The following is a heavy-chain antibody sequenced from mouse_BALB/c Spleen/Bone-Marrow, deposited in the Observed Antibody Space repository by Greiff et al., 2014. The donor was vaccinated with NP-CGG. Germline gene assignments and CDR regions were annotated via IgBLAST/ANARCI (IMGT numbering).Heavy chain of an antibody. CDR3: AREMVTGFAY. J-gene: IGHJ3*01. V-gene: IGHV5-6-5*01. CDR1: GFTFSSYA. Sequence: DVQLQESGGGLVKPGGSLKLSCAASGFTFSSYAMSWVRQTPEKRLEWVASISSGGSTYYPDSVKGRFTIPRDNARNILYLQMSSLRSEDTAMYYCAREMVTGFAYWGQGTLVTVSA. D-gene: IGHD2-2*01. CDR2: ISSGGST.